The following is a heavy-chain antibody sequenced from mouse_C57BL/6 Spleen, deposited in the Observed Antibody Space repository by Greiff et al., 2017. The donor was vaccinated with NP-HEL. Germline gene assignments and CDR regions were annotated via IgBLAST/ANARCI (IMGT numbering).Heavy chain of an antibody. J-gene: IGHJ2*01. V-gene: IGHV1-76*01. CDR1: GYTFTDYY. D-gene: IGHD2-3*01. Sequence: QVQLQQSGAELVRPGASVKLSCKASGYTFTDYYINWVKQRPGQGLEWIARIYPGSGNTYYNEKFKGKATLTAEKSSSTAYMQLSSLTSEDSAVYFCYDTGAFDYWGQGTTLTVSS. CDR3: YDTGAFDY. CDR2: IYPGSGNT.